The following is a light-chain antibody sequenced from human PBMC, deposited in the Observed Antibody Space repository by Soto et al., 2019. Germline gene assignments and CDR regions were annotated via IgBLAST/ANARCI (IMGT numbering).Light chain of an antibody. CDR2: EGT. J-gene: IGLJ2*01. CDR1: SSDVGSYNL. V-gene: IGLV2-23*01. CDR3: CSYAGSSTLV. Sequence: QSVLTQPASVSGSPGQSITISCTGTSSDVGSYNLVSWYQQHPGKAPKLIIYEGTKRPSKISNRFSGSKSGNTASLTISGLQAEDEADYFCCSYAGSSTLVFGGGTKVTVL.